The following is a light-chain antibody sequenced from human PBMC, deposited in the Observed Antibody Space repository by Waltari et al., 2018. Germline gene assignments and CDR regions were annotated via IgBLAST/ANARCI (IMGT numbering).Light chain of an antibody. CDR2: GAF. CDR3: QYYNNWPLT. J-gene: IGKJ1*01. CDR1: QSVSSN. V-gene: IGKV3-15*01. Sequence: ETVMTQSPATLSVSPGERATLFCRASQSVSSNLAWYQQRPGQAPWLLIFGAFTRATRVPARFSGRGSGTEFTLTISSLQSEDFAVYYCQYYNNWPLTFGQGTTVEIK.